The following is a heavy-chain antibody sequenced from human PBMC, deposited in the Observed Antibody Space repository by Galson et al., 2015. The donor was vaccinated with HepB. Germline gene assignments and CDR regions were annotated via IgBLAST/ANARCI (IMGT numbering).Heavy chain of an antibody. CDR2: IHYSGIT. V-gene: IGHV4-59*01. CDR1: GGSISSYY. CDR3: ARHKGYTYGQYFDY. Sequence: SEPLSLTCTVSGGSISSYYWSWIRQPPGKGLEWIGYIHYSGITNYNPSLKSRVTISVDTSKNLFSLKLSSVTAADTAVYYCARHKGYTYGQYFDYWGQGTLVTVSS. J-gene: IGHJ4*02. D-gene: IGHD5-18*01.